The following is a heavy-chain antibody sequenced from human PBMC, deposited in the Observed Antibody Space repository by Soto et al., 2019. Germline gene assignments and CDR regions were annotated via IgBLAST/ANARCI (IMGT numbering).Heavy chain of an antibody. CDR2: IIPIFGTA. CDR3: ARDASELRYFDWLSGYAFDI. V-gene: IGHV1-69*13. J-gene: IGHJ3*02. Sequence: SVKVSCKASGGTFSSYAISWVRQAPGQGLEWMEGIIPIFGTANYAQKFQGRVTITADESTSTAYMELSSLRSEDTAVYYCARDASELRYFDWLSGYAFDIWGQGTMVTVSS. D-gene: IGHD3-9*01. CDR1: GGTFSSYA.